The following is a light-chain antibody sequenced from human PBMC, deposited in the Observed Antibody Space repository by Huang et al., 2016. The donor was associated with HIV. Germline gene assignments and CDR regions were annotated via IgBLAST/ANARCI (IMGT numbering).Light chain of an antibody. CDR3: QQYFRTPPIT. J-gene: IGKJ2*01. V-gene: IGKV4-1*01. Sequence: DIVMTQSPDSLAVSLGERASINSKSSQSVLDNSNDENYLAWHQQKPGQSPKLLINWASTRESGVPDRFIGNGSGTDFTLTITSLQVEDVAVYYCQQYFRTPPITFGQGTKVEIK. CDR1: QSVLDNSNDENY. CDR2: WAS.